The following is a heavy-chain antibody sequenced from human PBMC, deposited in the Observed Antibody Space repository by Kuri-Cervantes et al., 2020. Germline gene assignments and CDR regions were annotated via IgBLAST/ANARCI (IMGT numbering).Heavy chain of an antibody. J-gene: IGHJ3*02. D-gene: IGHD3-9*01. V-gene: IGHV3-30-3*01. CDR2: ISYDGSNK. CDR3: ARDLGFYDILTSNAFDI. Sequence: GGSLRLSCAASGFTFSSYAMHWVRQAPGKGLEWVAVISYDGSNKYYADSVKGRFTISRDNSKNTLYLQMNSLRAEDTAVYYCARDLGFYDILTSNAFDIWGQGTMVTVSS. CDR1: GFTFSSYA.